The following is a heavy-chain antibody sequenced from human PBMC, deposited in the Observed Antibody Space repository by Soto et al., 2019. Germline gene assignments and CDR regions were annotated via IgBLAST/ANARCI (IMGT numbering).Heavy chain of an antibody. Sequence: QVQLVESGGGVVQPGRSLRLSCAASGFTFSSYGMHWVRQAPGKGLEWVAVVSYDGSNKYYADSVKGQFTISRDNSKNTLYLQMNSLRAEDTAVYYCAKDLRVAGTFDVWGQGTMVTVSS. V-gene: IGHV3-30*18. CDR2: VSYDGSNK. D-gene: IGHD6-19*01. CDR3: AKDLRVAGTFDV. CDR1: GFTFSSYG. J-gene: IGHJ3*01.